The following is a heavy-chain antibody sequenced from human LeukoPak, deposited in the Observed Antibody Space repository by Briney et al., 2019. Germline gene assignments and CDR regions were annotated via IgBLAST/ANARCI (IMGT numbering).Heavy chain of an antibody. V-gene: IGHV3-23*01. J-gene: IGHJ4*02. CDR2: INGNGRST. CDR1: GLTFSSNA. CDR3: ANWRAQSGNDRYLDY. Sequence: PGGSLRLSCAASGLTFSSNAMSWVRQAAGKGLDWVSSINGNGRSTYYADSVKGRFTISKDNSKNTVYLQMNSLRPEDTAVYSCANWRAQSGNDRYLDYWGQGTLVTVSS. D-gene: IGHD5-12*01.